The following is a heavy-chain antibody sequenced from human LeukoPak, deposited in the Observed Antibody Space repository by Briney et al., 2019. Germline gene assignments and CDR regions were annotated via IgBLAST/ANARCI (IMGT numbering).Heavy chain of an antibody. J-gene: IGHJ4*02. V-gene: IGHV4-4*07. CDR1: GGSISSYY. CDR2: IYTSGST. Sequence: PSETLSLTCTVSGGSISSYYWSWIRQPAGKGLEWIGRIYTSGSTNYNPSLKSRVTMSVDTSKNQFSLKLSSVTAADTAVYYCARGVDHYGSGSYLYWGQGTLVTVSS. CDR3: ARGVDHYGSGSYLY. D-gene: IGHD3-10*01.